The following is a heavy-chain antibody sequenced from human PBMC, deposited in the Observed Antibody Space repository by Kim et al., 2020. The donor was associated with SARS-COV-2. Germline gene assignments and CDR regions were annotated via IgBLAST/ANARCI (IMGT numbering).Heavy chain of an antibody. CDR3: ARHRKDYGRGDY. J-gene: IGHJ4*02. V-gene: IGHV4-39*01. Sequence: SETLSLTCTVSGGSISSSSYYWGWIRQPPGKGLEWIGSIYYSGSTYYNPSLKSRVTISVDTSKNQFSLKLSSVTAADTAVYYCARHRKDYGRGDYWGQGTLVTVSS. CDR1: GGSISSSSYY. CDR2: IYYSGST. D-gene: IGHD4-17*01.